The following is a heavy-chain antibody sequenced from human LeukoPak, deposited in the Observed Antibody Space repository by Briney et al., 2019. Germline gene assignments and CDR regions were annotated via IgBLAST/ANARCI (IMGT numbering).Heavy chain of an antibody. V-gene: IGHV3-30-3*01. J-gene: IGHJ4*02. CDR2: ISYDGSNK. D-gene: IGHD3-10*01. CDR3: ARAKWFGDYYFDY. CDR1: GFTFSSYA. Sequence: GGSLRLSCAASGFTFSSYAMHWVRQAPGKGLEWVAVISYDGSNKYYADSVKGRFTISRDNSKNTLYLQMNSLRAEDTAVYYCARAKWFGDYYFDYWGQGTLVAVSS.